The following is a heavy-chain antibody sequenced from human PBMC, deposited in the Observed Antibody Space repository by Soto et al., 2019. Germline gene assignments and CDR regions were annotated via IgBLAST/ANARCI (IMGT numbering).Heavy chain of an antibody. CDR2: ISGSGGST. D-gene: IGHD3-22*01. V-gene: IGHV3-23*01. Sequence: PGGSLRLSCAASGFTFSSYAMSWVRQAPGKGLEWVSAISGSGGSTYYADSVKGRFTISRDNSKNTLYLQMNSLRAEDTAVYYCAKELSPYYYDSSGYYPPDAFDIWGQGTMVTVS. CDR3: AKELSPYYYDSSGYYPPDAFDI. CDR1: GFTFSSYA. J-gene: IGHJ3*02.